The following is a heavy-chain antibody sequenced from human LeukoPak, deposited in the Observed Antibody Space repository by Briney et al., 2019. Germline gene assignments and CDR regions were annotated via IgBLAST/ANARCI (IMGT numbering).Heavy chain of an antibody. D-gene: IGHD5-18*01. V-gene: IGHV3-23*01. Sequence: GGSLRLSCAASGFTFSTYGMSWVRQAPGKGLEWISTVSDSGGNTYSTDSVKGRFTTSRDNSKNTLYLQMNSLRAEDTAAYYCAKGNGYSYGYLDYWGQGTLVTVSS. CDR1: GFTFSTYG. J-gene: IGHJ4*02. CDR2: VSDSGGNT. CDR3: AKGNGYSYGYLDY.